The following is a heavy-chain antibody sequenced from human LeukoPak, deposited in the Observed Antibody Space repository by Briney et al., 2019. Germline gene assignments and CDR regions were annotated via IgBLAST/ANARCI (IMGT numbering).Heavy chain of an antibody. CDR3: STGSGHAFDI. CDR2: INSVGSST. D-gene: IGHD3-10*01. Sequence: GGSLRLSCAASGFTFSSYWMHWVRQVPGKGLVWVSRINSVGSSTSYADSVKGRFTISRDNAKNTLYVQMNSLRAEDTAVYYCSTGSGHAFDIWGRGTMVTVSS. CDR1: GFTFSSYW. J-gene: IGHJ3*02. V-gene: IGHV3-74*01.